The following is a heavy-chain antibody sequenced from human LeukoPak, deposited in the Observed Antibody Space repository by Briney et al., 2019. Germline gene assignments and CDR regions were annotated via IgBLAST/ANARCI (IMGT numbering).Heavy chain of an antibody. CDR1: GFTFSSHA. D-gene: IGHD2-21*02. V-gene: IGHV3-74*01. Sequence: PGGSLRLSCAASGFTFSSHAMTWVRQAPGKGLVWVSRINSDGSSTSYADSVKGRFTISRDNAKNTLYLQMNSLRAEDTAVYYCARERVVVTAIEDCYYGMDVWGQGTTVTVSS. CDR2: INSDGSST. CDR3: ARERVVVTAIEDCYYGMDV. J-gene: IGHJ6*02.